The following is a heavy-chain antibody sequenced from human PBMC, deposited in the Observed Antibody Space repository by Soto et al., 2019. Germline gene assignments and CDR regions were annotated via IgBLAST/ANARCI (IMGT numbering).Heavy chain of an antibody. Sequence: SETLSLTCAVYGGSFSGYYWSWIRQPPGKGLEWIGEINHSGSTNYNPSLKSRVTISVDTSKNQFSLKLSSVTAADTAVYYCARRSLTIFGVVTNWFDPWGQGTLVTVSS. CDR2: INHSGST. D-gene: IGHD3-3*01. CDR3: ARRSLTIFGVVTNWFDP. V-gene: IGHV4-34*01. CDR1: GGSFSGYY. J-gene: IGHJ5*02.